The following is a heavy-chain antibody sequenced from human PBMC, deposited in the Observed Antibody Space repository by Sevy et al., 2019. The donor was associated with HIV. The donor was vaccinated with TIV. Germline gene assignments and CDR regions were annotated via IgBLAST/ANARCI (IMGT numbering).Heavy chain of an antibody. D-gene: IGHD1-26*01. J-gene: IGHJ4*02. Sequence: GGSLRLSCAASGFTFTSDYMHWVRRPPGKGLVWVSRSNTDGKIIRYADSVKGRFTTTRDNAKNTLYLQMNSLRAEDTAVYYCARGSRGTFGSWGQGTLVTVSS. CDR2: SNTDGKII. CDR3: ARGSRGTFGS. V-gene: IGHV3-74*01. CDR1: GFTFTSDY.